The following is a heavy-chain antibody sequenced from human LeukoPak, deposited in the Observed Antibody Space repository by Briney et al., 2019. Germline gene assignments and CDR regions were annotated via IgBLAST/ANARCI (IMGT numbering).Heavy chain of an antibody. CDR1: GYTFTSYA. Sequence: GASAKVSCKASGYTFTSYAMHWVRQAPGQRLEWMGWINAGNGNTKYSQKFQGRVTITRDTSASTAYMELSSLRSEDTAVYYCARDIGSGWGNYFDYWGQGTLVTVSS. V-gene: IGHV1-3*01. CDR2: INAGNGNT. D-gene: IGHD6-19*01. CDR3: ARDIGSGWGNYFDY. J-gene: IGHJ4*02.